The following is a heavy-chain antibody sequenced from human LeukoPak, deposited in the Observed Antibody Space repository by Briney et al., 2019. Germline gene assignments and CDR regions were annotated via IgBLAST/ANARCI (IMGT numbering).Heavy chain of an antibody. CDR3: ALYCTNGVCSGTIDY. CDR2: IKKDGSEK. D-gene: IGHD2-8*01. Sequence: GGSRRLSCAVSKITFSDYWMSWVRQATGKGLEWVANIKKDGSEKYYVDSVKGRFTISRDNAKNSLYLQMNGLRAEDTAVYYCALYCTNGVCSGTIDYWGQGTLVTVSS. CDR1: KITFSDYW. J-gene: IGHJ4*02. V-gene: IGHV3-7*01.